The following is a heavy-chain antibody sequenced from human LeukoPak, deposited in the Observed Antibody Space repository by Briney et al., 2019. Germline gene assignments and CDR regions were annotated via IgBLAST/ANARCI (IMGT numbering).Heavy chain of an antibody. D-gene: IGHD3-10*01. CDR3: ARDYGSGSYRFDP. Sequence: SVKVSCKASGYTFTSYAISWVRQAPGQGLEWMGGIIPIFGTANYAQKFQGRVTITADESTSTAYMELSSLRSEDTAVYYCARDYGSGSYRFDPWGQGTLVIVSS. V-gene: IGHV1-69*13. J-gene: IGHJ5*02. CDR1: GYTFTSYA. CDR2: IIPIFGTA.